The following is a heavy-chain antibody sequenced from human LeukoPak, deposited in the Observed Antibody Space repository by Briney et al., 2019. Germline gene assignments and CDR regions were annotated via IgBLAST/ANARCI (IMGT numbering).Heavy chain of an antibody. Sequence: SETLSLTCTVSGYSISNGHYWGWIRQPPGKGLEWIGSISHTGSSYYNPSLKSRVTISVDTSQNQFSLKLSSVTAADTAVYYCARDGYSGSDALWGQGTLVTVSS. J-gene: IGHJ4*02. V-gene: IGHV4-38-2*02. CDR3: ARDGYSGSDAL. CDR2: ISHTGSS. D-gene: IGHD5-12*01. CDR1: GYSISNGHY.